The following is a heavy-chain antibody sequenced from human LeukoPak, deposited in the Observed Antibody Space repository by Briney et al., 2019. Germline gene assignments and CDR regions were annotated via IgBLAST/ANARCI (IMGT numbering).Heavy chain of an antibody. CDR3: ARVRYCTNGVCYYYFDY. D-gene: IGHD2-8*01. V-gene: IGHV1-8*02. CDR2: MNPNSGNT. Sequence: SVKVSCKASGYTFTSYDINWVRQATGQGLEWMGWMNPNSGNTGYAQKFQGRVTMTRNTSISTAYMELSSLRSEDTAVYYCARVRYCTNGVCYYYFDYWGQGTLVTVSS. CDR1: GYTFTSYD. J-gene: IGHJ4*02.